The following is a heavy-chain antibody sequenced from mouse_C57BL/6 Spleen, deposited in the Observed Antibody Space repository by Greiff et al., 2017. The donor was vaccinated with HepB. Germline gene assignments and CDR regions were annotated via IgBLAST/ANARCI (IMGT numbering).Heavy chain of an antibody. D-gene: IGHD2-4*01. V-gene: IGHV7-3*01. CDR1: GFTFTDYY. J-gene: IGHJ4*01. Sequence: EVKLMESGGGLVQPGGSLSLSCAASGFTFTDYYMRWVRQPPGKALEWLGFIRNKANGYTTEYSASVKGRFTISRDTSQSILYLQMNALRAEDSATYYCARYIFRTYDSPMDYWGQGTSVTVSS. CDR2: IRNKANGYTT. CDR3: ARYIFRTYDSPMDY.